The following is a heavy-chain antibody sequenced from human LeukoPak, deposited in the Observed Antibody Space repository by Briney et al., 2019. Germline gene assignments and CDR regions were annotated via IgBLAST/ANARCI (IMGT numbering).Heavy chain of an antibody. D-gene: IGHD5-12*01. V-gene: IGHV3-21*01. CDR3: ARVVRGYSGYDWNFDH. J-gene: IGHJ4*02. Sequence: GGSLRLSCAASGFTFSSYSMNWVRQAPGKGLEWVSSISSSSSYIYYADSVKGRFTISRDNAKNSLYLQMNSLRAEDTAVYYCARVVRGYSGYDWNFDHWGQGTLVTVSS. CDR1: GFTFSSYS. CDR2: ISSSSSYI.